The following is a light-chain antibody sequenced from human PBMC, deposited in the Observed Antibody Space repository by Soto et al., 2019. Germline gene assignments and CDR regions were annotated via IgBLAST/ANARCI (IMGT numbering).Light chain of an antibody. J-gene: IGKJ1*01. Sequence: DIGLTQSPGTLSLSPGERATLSCRASQSITSTFLAWYQQKPGQAPRLLIYSVSTRATGIPDRFSGSGSGTDFTLTISRLEPEDFAVYYCQQYGRSGTFGQGTKVDIK. CDR1: QSITSTF. CDR2: SVS. CDR3: QQYGRSGT. V-gene: IGKV3-20*01.